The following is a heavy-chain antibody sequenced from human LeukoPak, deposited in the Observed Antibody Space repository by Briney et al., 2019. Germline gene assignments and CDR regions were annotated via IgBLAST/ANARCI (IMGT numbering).Heavy chain of an antibody. CDR1: GGSISSSSYY. V-gene: IGHV4-39*01. Sequence: SETLSLTCTVSGGSISSSSYYWGWIRQPPGKGLEWIGSIYYSGSTYYNPSLKSRVTISVDTSKNQFSLKLSSVTAADTAVYYCARVPSGSYFRGYYFDYWGQGTLVTVSS. CDR3: ARVPSGSYFRGYYFDY. CDR2: IYYSGST. J-gene: IGHJ4*02. D-gene: IGHD1-26*01.